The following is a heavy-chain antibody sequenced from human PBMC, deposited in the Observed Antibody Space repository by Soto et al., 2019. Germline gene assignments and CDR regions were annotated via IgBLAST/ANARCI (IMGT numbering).Heavy chain of an antibody. CDR1: GFTFSSYA. CDR2: ISYDGSNK. D-gene: IGHD3-22*01. J-gene: IGHJ4*02. V-gene: IGHV3-30-3*01. CDR3: ARDRWHDYGARYASSGIDF. Sequence: GGSLRLSCAASGFTFSSYAMHWVRQAPGKGLEWVAVISYDGSNKYYADSVKGRFTISRDNSKNTLYLQMNSLRAEDTAVYYCARDRWHDYGARYASSGIDFWGQGTLVTVSS.